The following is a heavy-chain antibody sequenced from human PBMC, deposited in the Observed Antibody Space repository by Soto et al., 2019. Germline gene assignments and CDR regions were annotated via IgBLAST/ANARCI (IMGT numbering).Heavy chain of an antibody. D-gene: IGHD3-10*01. V-gene: IGHV1-2*02. CDR2: INPNSGGT. CDR3: ARDLFLSMGVDLLSGSGGMDV. Sequence: ASVKVSCKASGYTFTGYYMHWVRQAPGQGLEWMGWINPNSGGTNYAQKFQGRVTMTRDTSISTAYMELSRLRSDDTAVYYCARDLFLSMGVDLLSGSGGMDVWGQGTTVTVS. CDR1: GYTFTGYY. J-gene: IGHJ6*02.